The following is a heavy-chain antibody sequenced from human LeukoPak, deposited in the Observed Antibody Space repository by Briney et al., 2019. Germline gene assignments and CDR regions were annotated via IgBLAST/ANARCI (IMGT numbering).Heavy chain of an antibody. CDR2: ISYDGSDK. CDR1: GFTFSSYA. D-gene: IGHD3-22*01. Sequence: GGSLRLSCAASGFTFSSYAMSWVRQAPGKGLEWMALISYDGSDKYYADSVKGRFTISRDNSKNTLFLQMNSLRTEDTAVYYCAKGYDSVSNWGQGTLVTVSS. V-gene: IGHV3-30*18. CDR3: AKGYDSVSN. J-gene: IGHJ1*01.